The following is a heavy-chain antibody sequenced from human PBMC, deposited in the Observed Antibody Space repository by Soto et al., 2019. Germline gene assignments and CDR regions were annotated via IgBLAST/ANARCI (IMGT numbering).Heavy chain of an antibody. Sequence: PSETLSLTCTVAGGSISSNYWSWIRQPPGKGLEWIGYIYYSGGTNYNPSLKSRVTISVDTSKNQFSLKLSSVTAADTAVYYCARVLCSGGSCYPDAFDIWGQGTMVTVSS. V-gene: IGHV4-59*01. D-gene: IGHD2-15*01. J-gene: IGHJ3*02. CDR1: GGSISSNY. CDR2: IYYSGGT. CDR3: ARVLCSGGSCYPDAFDI.